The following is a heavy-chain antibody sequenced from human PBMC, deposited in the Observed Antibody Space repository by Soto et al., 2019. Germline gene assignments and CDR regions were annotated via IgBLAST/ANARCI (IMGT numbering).Heavy chain of an antibody. V-gene: IGHV4-59*11. CDR3: ARATVGLPLWGSGSYKNYYYYGMDV. Sequence: SETLSLTCTVSGGSISDHYYMWIRQSPGKGLEYIGYIHNGGSTNYNPSLKSRVIISVDTSKNQFSLKLSSVTAADTAVFYCARATVGLPLWGSGSYKNYYYYGMDVWGQGTTVTVSS. CDR1: GGSISDHY. J-gene: IGHJ6*02. D-gene: IGHD3-10*01. CDR2: IHNGGST.